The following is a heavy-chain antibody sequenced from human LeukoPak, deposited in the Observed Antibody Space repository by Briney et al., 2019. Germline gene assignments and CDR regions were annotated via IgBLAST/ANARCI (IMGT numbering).Heavy chain of an antibody. J-gene: IGHJ6*02. CDR3: ARHIAAAGLAYYYYGMDV. CDR1: GGSNSSYY. V-gene: IGHV4-59*08. Sequence: SETLSLTCPVTGGSNSSYYCSWLRQPPAKGLAWIGYIYYSGSTNYNPSLKSRVTISVDTSKNKFSLKLSSVTAADTAVYYCARHIAAAGLAYYYYGMDVWGQGTTVTVSS. CDR2: IYYSGST. D-gene: IGHD6-13*01.